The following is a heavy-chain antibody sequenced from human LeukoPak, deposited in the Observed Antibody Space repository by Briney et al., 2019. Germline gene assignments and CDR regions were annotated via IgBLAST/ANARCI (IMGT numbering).Heavy chain of an antibody. Sequence: GGSLRLSCAASGFTFSTYAMSWVRQAAGRGLEWVSLISGSGGGTYYADSVRGRFTISRDNSKNTLYLQLNSLRVEDTAVYYCAKNRGAGSHYYYHMNVWGKGTTVTVSS. CDR2: ISGSGGGT. CDR1: GFTFSTYA. V-gene: IGHV3-23*01. J-gene: IGHJ6*03. D-gene: IGHD1-26*01. CDR3: AKNRGAGSHYYYHMNV.